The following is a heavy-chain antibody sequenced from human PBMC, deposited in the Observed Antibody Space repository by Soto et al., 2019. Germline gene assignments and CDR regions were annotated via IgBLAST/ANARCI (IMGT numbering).Heavy chain of an antibody. CDR2: IYTGGTT. CDR3: ARDSYPSY. D-gene: IGHD1-26*01. CDR1: GFIVSNNY. V-gene: IGHV3-53*01. Sequence: EVQLVESGGGLIQPGGSLRLSCAASGFIVSNNYMSWVRQAPGKGLEWVSIIYTGGTTYYADSVKGRFTISRDNSKNTLYLQMNSLRAEDTAVYYCARDSYPSYWGQGTLVTVSS. J-gene: IGHJ4*02.